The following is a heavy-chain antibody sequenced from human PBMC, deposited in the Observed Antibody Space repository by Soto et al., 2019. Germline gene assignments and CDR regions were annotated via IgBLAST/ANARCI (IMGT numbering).Heavy chain of an antibody. CDR3: ARPARECSSPGCAN. CDR2: INQDGSER. J-gene: IGHJ4*02. V-gene: IGHV3-7*01. CDR1: GLTFRSYW. Sequence: GGSLRLSCVVSGLTFRSYWMSWVRQAPGKGLEWVANINQDGSERYYVDSVKGRFTISRDNAKNSLYLQMTSLRAEDTAVYYCARPARECSSPGCANWGQGTLVTVSS. D-gene: IGHD2-2*01.